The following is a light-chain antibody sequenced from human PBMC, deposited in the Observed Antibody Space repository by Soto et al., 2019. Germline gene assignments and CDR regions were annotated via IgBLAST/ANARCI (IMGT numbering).Light chain of an antibody. Sequence: EMVMTQSPVTLCLSPGERATLSCRASQSVSGNLAWYQQKPGQAPRPLMYDASTRAPGFPARFSGSGSGTDFTLTISRLETEDFAVYYCQQYGSLSWTFGQGTKVDIK. V-gene: IGKV3-20*01. CDR3: QQYGSLSWT. CDR1: QSVSGN. CDR2: DAS. J-gene: IGKJ1*01.